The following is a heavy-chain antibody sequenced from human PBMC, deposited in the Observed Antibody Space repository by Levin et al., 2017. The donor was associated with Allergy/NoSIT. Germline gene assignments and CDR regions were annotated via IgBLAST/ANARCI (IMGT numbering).Heavy chain of an antibody. CDR2: IYYSGST. D-gene: IGHD3-10*01. CDR1: GGSISSGDYY. V-gene: IGHV4-30-4*01. J-gene: IGHJ6*02. CDR3: ARAAPYSSLVAGRWGPVHTNYYYGMDV. Sequence: SETLSLTCTVSGGSISSGDYYWSWIRQPPGKGLEWIGYIYYSGSTYYNPSLKSRVTISVDTSKNQFSLKLSSVTAADTAVYYCARAAPYSSLVAGRWGPVHTNYYYGMDVWGQGTTVTVSS.